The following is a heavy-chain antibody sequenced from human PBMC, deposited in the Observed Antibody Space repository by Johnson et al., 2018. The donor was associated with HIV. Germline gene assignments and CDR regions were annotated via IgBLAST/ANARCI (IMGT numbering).Heavy chain of an antibody. J-gene: IGHJ3*02. CDR3: AKARSSGQGAFDI. CDR2: MWYDGSNK. D-gene: IGHD6-19*01. V-gene: IGHV3-30*02. Sequence: QVQLAESGGGVVQPGGSLRLPCETSGFPFSSSGMHWVRPAPGKGLEWVSVMWYDGSNKYYADAVKGRFTISRDNSKNTLYLQMNSLRAEDTAVYYCAKARSSGQGAFDIWGQGTMVTVSS. CDR1: GFPFSSSG.